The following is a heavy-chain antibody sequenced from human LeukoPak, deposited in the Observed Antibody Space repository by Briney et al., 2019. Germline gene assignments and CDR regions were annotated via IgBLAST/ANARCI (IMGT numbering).Heavy chain of an antibody. CDR1: GYTFTSYG. CDR2: ISAYNGNA. J-gene: IGHJ6*02. Sequence: GASVKVSCKASGYTFTSYGISWARQAPGQGLEWMGWISAYNGNANYAQKLQGRVTMTTDTSTSTAYMELRSLRSDDTAVYYCARENLGYYDSSGYSFYYGMDVWGQGTTVTVSS. D-gene: IGHD3-22*01. V-gene: IGHV1-18*01. CDR3: ARENLGYYDSSGYSFYYGMDV.